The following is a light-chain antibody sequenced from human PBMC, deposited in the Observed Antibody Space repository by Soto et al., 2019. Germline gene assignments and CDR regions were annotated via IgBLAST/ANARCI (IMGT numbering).Light chain of an antibody. V-gene: IGKV3-15*01. J-gene: IGKJ1*01. Sequence: EILMTQSPANVSVFPGERATLSCRASQSIDSDLAWYQQKPGHVPRLLIYGASTRATGVPARFSGSGSGTEFTLTIISLQADDFAGYYCQQYSLWRTFGPGTKVEIK. CDR2: GAS. CDR3: QQYSLWRT. CDR1: QSIDSD.